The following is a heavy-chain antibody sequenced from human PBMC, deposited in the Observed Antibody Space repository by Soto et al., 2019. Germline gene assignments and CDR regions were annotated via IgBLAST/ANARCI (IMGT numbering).Heavy chain of an antibody. CDR3: ARGFVGGSYYSYYYYGMDV. D-gene: IGHD1-26*01. J-gene: IGHJ6*02. CDR1: GGTYSSYA. V-gene: IGHV1-69*06. Sequence: GASVKVSCKASGGTYSSYAISWVRQAPGQGLEWMGGIIPIFGTANYAQKFQGRVTITADKSTSTAYMELSSLRSEDTAVYYCARGFVGGSYYSYYYYGMDVWGQGXTVTVYS. CDR2: IIPIFGTA.